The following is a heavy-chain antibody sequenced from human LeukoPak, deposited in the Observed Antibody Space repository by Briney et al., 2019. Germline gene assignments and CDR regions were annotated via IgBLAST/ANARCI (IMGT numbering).Heavy chain of an antibody. CDR3: ARAPEDDHAFDI. Sequence: PGGSLRLSCAASGFTFSSYAMSWVRQAPGKGLEWVSAISGSGGSTYYADSVKGRFTISRDNSKNTLYLQMNSLRAEDTAVYYCARAPEDDHAFDIWGQGTMVTVSS. J-gene: IGHJ3*02. CDR2: ISGSGGST. CDR1: GFTFSSYA. V-gene: IGHV3-23*01. D-gene: IGHD1-14*01.